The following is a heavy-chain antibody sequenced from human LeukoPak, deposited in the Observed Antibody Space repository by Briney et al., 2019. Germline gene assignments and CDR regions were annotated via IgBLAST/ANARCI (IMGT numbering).Heavy chain of an antibody. V-gene: IGHV4-39*07. D-gene: IGHD5-24*01. CDR2: IYYSGST. Sequence: SETLSLTCTDSGGSISSSTYYWGWIRQPPGKGLEWIGSIYYSGSTYYNASLKSRVTISVDTSKNQFSLKLSSVTAADTAVYYCARPTIALLAFDIWGQGTMVTVSS. CDR1: GGSISSSTYY. J-gene: IGHJ3*02. CDR3: ARPTIALLAFDI.